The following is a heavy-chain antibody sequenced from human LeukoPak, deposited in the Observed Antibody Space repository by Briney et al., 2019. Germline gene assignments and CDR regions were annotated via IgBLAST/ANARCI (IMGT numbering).Heavy chain of an antibody. Sequence: SETLSLTCTVSGGSISSSSYYWGWIRQPPGKGLEWIGEINHSGSTNYNPSLKSRVTISVDTSKNQFSLKLSSVTAADTAVYYCARVKPYVLRYFDSPHWFDPWGQGTLVTVSS. D-gene: IGHD3-9*01. J-gene: IGHJ5*02. CDR1: GGSISSSSYY. CDR3: ARVKPYVLRYFDSPHWFDP. V-gene: IGHV4-39*07. CDR2: INHSGST.